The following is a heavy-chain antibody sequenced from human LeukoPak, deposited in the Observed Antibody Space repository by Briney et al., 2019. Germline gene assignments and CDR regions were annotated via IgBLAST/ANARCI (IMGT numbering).Heavy chain of an antibody. V-gene: IGHV3-53*01. J-gene: IGHJ3*02. Sequence: GGSLRLSCAASGFTVSSNYMSWVRQAPGKGLEWVSVIYSGGSTYYSDSVRGRFTISRDNCKKTRYLRMNSMRAEDTAMYYCARDHITMVRGVIYDAFDIWGQGTMVTVSS. D-gene: IGHD3-10*01. CDR1: GFTVSSNY. CDR3: ARDHITMVRGVIYDAFDI. CDR2: IYSGGST.